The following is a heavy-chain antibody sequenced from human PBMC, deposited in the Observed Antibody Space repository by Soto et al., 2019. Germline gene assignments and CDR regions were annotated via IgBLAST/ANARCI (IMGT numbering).Heavy chain of an antibody. CDR1: GFTFSSYA. CDR3: ARTWFATVVTKEVPYYYGMDV. V-gene: IGHV3-30-3*01. D-gene: IGHD4-17*01. J-gene: IGHJ6*02. CDR2: ISYDGSNK. Sequence: GGSLRPSXPASGFTFSSYAMHWVRQAPGKGLEWVAVISYDGSNKYYADSVKGRFTISRDNSKNTLYLQMNSPRAEDTAVYYCARTWFATVVTKEVPYYYGMDVWGQGTTVTVSS.